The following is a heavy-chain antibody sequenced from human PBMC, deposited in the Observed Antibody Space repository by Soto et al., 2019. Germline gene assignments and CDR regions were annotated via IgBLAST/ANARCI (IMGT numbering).Heavy chain of an antibody. V-gene: IGHV4-4*07. CDR1: GGSISSYY. J-gene: IGHJ6*02. Sequence: SETLSLTCTVSGGSISSYYWSWIRQPAGKGLEWIGRIYTSGSTNYNPSLKSQITMSVDTSKNQFSLKLSSVTAADTAVYYCARDQPIAAAVLYYYGMDVWGQGTTVTVSS. CDR3: ARDQPIAAAVLYYYGMDV. D-gene: IGHD6-13*01. CDR2: IYTSGST.